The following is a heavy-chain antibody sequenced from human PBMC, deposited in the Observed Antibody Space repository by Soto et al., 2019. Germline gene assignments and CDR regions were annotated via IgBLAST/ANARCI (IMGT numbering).Heavy chain of an antibody. CDR1: GYTLTELS. CDR2: FDPEDGET. CDR3: ATDLREFLEWSSPYY. V-gene: IGHV1-24*01. J-gene: IGHJ4*02. Sequence: ASVKVSCKVSGYTLTELSMHWVRQAPGKGLEWMGGFDPEDGETIYAQKFQGRVTMTEDTSTDTAYMELSSLRSEDTAVYYCATDLREFLEWSSPYYWGQGTLVTVSS. D-gene: IGHD3-3*01.